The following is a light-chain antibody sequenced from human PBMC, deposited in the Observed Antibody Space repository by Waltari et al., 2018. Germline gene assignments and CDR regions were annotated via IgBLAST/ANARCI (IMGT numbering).Light chain of an antibody. CDR1: QTLLHNSNDKNY. V-gene: IGKV4-1*01. Sequence: DIVMIQSPDSLPVSLGGKATINCKSSQTLLHNSNDKNYLAWYQQKAGQPPKLLISWASTRESGVPDRFSGSGSGTDFNLTISNLQAEDVALYYGQQYYRSRTFGQGTRVEIK. CDR2: WAS. J-gene: IGKJ1*01. CDR3: QQYYRSRT.